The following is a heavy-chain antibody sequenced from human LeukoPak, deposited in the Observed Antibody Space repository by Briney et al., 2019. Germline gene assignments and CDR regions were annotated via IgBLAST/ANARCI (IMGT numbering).Heavy chain of an antibody. J-gene: IGHJ3*02. CDR3: ARPLGYCSGGSCYGDAFDI. D-gene: IGHD2-15*01. CDR2: IHYSGRT. Sequence: PSETLSLTCTVSGGPISSSSYYWGWMRQPPGKRLEWIGSIHYSGRTYDNPSLKSRVTISLDTSKNHFSLKLSSVTAADTAVYYCARPLGYCSGGSCYGDAFDIWGQGTMVTVSS. CDR1: GGPISSSSYY. V-gene: IGHV4-39*02.